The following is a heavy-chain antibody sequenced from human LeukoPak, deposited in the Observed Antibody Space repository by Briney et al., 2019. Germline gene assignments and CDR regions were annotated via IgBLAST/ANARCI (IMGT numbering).Heavy chain of an antibody. Sequence: GESLKISCKGSGYSFTSYWIGWVRQMPGKGLEWMGIIYPGDSDTRYSPSFQGQVTISADKSISTAYLQWSSLEASDTAMYYCARRALGCSSTSCYTGDAFDIWGQGTMVTVSS. CDR1: GYSFTSYW. CDR3: ARRALGCSSTSCYTGDAFDI. V-gene: IGHV5-51*01. D-gene: IGHD2-2*02. CDR2: IYPGDSDT. J-gene: IGHJ3*02.